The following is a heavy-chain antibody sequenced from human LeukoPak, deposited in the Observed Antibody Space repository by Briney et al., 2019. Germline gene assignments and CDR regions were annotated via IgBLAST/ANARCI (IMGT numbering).Heavy chain of an antibody. CDR3: ARDSVDYYYGMDV. Sequence: GAPRLSCAASGFPFSTYRMNWVRQAQGKGLEWVSSFSSSSSYIYYADSVKGRFPISRDNAKNSLYLQMNSLRAEDTAVYYCARDSVDYYYGMDVWGQGTTVTVSS. J-gene: IGHJ6*02. D-gene: IGHD4-23*01. CDR1: GFPFSTYR. V-gene: IGHV3-21*01. CDR2: FSSSSSYI.